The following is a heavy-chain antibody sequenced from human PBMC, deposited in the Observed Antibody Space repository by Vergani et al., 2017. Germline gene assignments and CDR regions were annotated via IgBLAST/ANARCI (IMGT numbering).Heavy chain of an antibody. V-gene: IGHV3-11*05. Sequence: QVQLVESGGGLVKPGGSLRLSCAASGFTFSDYYMSWIRQAPGKGLEWVSYISSSSSYTNYADSVKGRFPIARDNAKNSLYLQMNSLRAEDTAVYYCARDRTPRYYYDSSGYQTPDAFDIWGQGTMVTVSS. CDR1: GFTFSDYY. J-gene: IGHJ3*02. CDR3: ARDRTPRYYYDSSGYQTPDAFDI. CDR2: ISSSSSYT. D-gene: IGHD3-22*01.